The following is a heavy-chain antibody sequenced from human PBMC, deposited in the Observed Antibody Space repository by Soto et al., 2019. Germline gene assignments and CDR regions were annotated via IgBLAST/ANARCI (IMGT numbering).Heavy chain of an antibody. CDR1: GFTFSSYA. J-gene: IGHJ5*02. CDR3: ANCPTLYAPTYNWFDP. CDR2: ITSSGGST. V-gene: IGHV3-23*01. Sequence: EVQLLESGGGLVQPGGSLRLSCAASGFTFSSYAMSWVRQAPGKGLEWVSTITSSGGSTYYADSVRGRFTISRDNSKKTLYLQMNSLRAEDTAVYYCANCPTLYAPTYNWFDPWGQGNLVTVSS. D-gene: IGHD2-8*01.